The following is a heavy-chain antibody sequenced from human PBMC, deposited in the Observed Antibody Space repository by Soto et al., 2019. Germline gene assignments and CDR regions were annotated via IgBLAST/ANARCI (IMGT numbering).Heavy chain of an antibody. D-gene: IGHD2-8*02. CDR3: VKDWTGNKCPCVDV. CDR1: GFTFNAHA. V-gene: IGHV3-23*01. Sequence: EVQVLESGGGLLQPGGSLRLSCVASGFTFNAHAMTWVRQGPGMGLEWTSTISGDGKTTHYADSVKGRFTVFRDNSKNTLALQMNSLRAEDTATYYCVKDWTGNKCPCVDVWGEGTTVTVSP. J-gene: IGHJ6*04. CDR2: ISGDGKTT.